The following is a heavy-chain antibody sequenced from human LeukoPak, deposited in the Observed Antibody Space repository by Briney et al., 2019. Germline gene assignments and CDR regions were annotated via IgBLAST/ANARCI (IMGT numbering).Heavy chain of an antibody. J-gene: IGHJ3*02. CDR3: ARVNIVVVVAATYDAFDI. D-gene: IGHD2-15*01. Sequence: SETLSLTCTVSGGSISTSNSYWGWIRQPPGKGLEWIGSIYYSGSTYYNPSLKSRVTISVDTSKNQFSLKLSSVTAADTAVYYCARVNIVVVVAATYDAFDIWGQGTMVTVSS. V-gene: IGHV4-39*07. CDR1: GGSISTSNSY. CDR2: IYYSGST.